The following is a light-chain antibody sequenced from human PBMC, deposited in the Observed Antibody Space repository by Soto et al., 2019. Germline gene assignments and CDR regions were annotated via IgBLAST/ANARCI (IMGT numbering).Light chain of an antibody. CDR1: QSVLYSSNNKNY. J-gene: IGKJ1*01. Sequence: DIVMTQSPDSLAVSLGERATINCKSSQSVLYSSNNKNYLAWYQQKPGQPPKLLIYWASTRESGVPDRFSGSGSGTDFTLTIGSLQAEDVAVYYCQQYYRPWTVGQVTKVEIK. CDR2: WAS. CDR3: QQYYRPWT. V-gene: IGKV4-1*01.